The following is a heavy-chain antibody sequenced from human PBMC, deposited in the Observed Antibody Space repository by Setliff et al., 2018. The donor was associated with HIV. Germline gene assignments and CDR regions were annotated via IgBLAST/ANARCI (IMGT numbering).Heavy chain of an antibody. CDR1: GVSVSRDGYY. CDR2: ISYIGTT. CDR3: ARGRRSTSSYYYYYYMDV. J-gene: IGHJ6*03. D-gene: IGHD2-2*01. V-gene: IGHV4-31*03. Sequence: KTSETLSLTCTVSGVSVSRDGYYWSWIRQLPGKDLEWIAFISYIGTTFYNPSLKSRLTISRVPAKNQFSLKLSSVTAADTAVYYCARGRRSTSSYYYYYYMDVWGKGTTVTVSS.